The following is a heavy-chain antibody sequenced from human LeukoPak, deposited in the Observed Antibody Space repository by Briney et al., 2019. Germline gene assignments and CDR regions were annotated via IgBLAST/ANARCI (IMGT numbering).Heavy chain of an antibody. CDR1: GCTFSSYA. J-gene: IGHJ4*02. D-gene: IGHD1-1*01. V-gene: IGHV1-69*13. CDR3: ARSTGYRADY. CDR2: IIPIFGTA. Sequence: SVKLSCKSSGCTFSSYAISWVRQAPGQRLEWRGGIIPIFGTAKYAQKFQGRVTITADESTSTAYMELSSLRCEHTAVYYCARSTGYRADYWGQGTLVTVSS.